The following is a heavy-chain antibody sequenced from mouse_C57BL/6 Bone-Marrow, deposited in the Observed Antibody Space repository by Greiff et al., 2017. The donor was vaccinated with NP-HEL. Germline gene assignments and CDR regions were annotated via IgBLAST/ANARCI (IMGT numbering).Heavy chain of an antibody. CDR1: GYTFTSYW. CDR2: INTSNGGT. CDR3: ARSPITTVEGDY. V-gene: IGHV1-53*01. D-gene: IGHD1-1*01. Sequence: QVQLQQPGTELVKPGASVKLSCKASGYTFTSYWMHWVKQRPGQGLEWIGNINTSNGGTNYNEKFKSKATLTVDKSSSTAYMQLSSLTSEDTAVYYCARSPITTVEGDYWGQGTTLTVSS. J-gene: IGHJ2*01.